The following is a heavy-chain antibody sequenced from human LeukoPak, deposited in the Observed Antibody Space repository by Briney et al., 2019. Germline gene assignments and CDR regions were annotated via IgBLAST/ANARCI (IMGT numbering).Heavy chain of an antibody. V-gene: IGHV3-48*04. CDR2: INSNSGTI. CDR1: GFTFSSYA. CDR3: ARAPHYDYVWGSYTGAFDI. J-gene: IGHJ3*02. Sequence: GGSLRLSCAASGFTFSSYAMNWVRQAPGKGLEWFSFINSNSGTIYYADSVKGRFTISRDNAKNSLYLQMNSLRAEDTGVYYCARAPHYDYVWGSYTGAFDIWGQGTMVTVSS. D-gene: IGHD3-16*01.